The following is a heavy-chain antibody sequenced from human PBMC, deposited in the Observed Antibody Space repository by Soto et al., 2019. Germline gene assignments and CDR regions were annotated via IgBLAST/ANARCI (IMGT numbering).Heavy chain of an antibody. D-gene: IGHD3-16*01. CDR3: ATRGPQYYFDY. CDR2: IRGSGGNT. V-gene: IGHV3-23*01. J-gene: IGHJ4*02. Sequence: GGSLRLSCAASGFTFSSYAMSWVRQAPGKGLEWVSGIRGSGGNTYYADSVKGRFTISRDNSKNTLYLQLNRLRAEDTAVYYCATRGPQYYFDYWGQGTLVTVSS. CDR1: GFTFSSYA.